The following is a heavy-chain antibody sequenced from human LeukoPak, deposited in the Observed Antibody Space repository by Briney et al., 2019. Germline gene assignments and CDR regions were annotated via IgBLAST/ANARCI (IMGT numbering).Heavy chain of an antibody. V-gene: IGHV3-9*01. CDR2: ITWNRDNI. Sequence: GGSLRLSCTVSGFTFDDYAMHWVRQTPGKGLEWVAGITWNRDNIGYGDSVKGRFTISRDNVKTVLYLQMNSLRPEDTALYYCAKDLSSAITSALVLDVWGQGTTV. J-gene: IGHJ6*02. CDR3: AKDLSSAITSALVLDV. CDR1: GFTFDDYA. D-gene: IGHD3-22*01.